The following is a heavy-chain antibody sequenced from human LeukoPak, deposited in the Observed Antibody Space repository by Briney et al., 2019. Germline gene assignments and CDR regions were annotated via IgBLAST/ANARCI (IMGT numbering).Heavy chain of an antibody. D-gene: IGHD6-19*01. CDR2: ISWDGGNT. CDR1: GFTFSSYW. V-gene: IGHV3-43*01. J-gene: IGHJ4*02. CDR3: AKGVAGTGYFDS. Sequence: GGSLRLSCAASGFTFSSYWMSWVRQAPGKGLEWVSLISWDGGNTYYADSVKGRFTISRDNSRNSLYLQMNSLRTEDTALYYCAKGVAGTGYFDSWGQGTLVTVSS.